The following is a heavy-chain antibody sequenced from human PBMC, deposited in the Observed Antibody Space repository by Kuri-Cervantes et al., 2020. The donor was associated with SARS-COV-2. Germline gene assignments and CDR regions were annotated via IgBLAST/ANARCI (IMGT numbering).Heavy chain of an antibody. D-gene: IGHD1-20*01. J-gene: IGHJ4*02. CDR3: ARDLVRSNWNYCDY. CDR1: GFTFSSYS. CDR2: ISYDGSNK. V-gene: IGHV3-30*03. Sequence: GGSLRLSCAASGFTFSSYSMNWVRQAPGKGLEWVAVISYDGSNKYYADSVKGRFTISRDNSKNTLYLQMNSLRAEDTAVYYCARDLVRSNWNYCDYWGQGTLVTVSS.